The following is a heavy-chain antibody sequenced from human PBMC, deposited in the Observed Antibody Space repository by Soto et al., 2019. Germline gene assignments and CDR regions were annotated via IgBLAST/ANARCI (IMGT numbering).Heavy chain of an antibody. CDR1: GGSVSNKTYY. V-gene: IGHV4-61*01. Sequence: PSETLSLTCSVSGGSVSNKTYYWSWIRQPPGKRLEWIGYVYYSGTTNYNPSLKSRVTISVDLSKNQFSLRLSSVTNADTALYYCARTTAVPNTLRSRYLFDYWVQGTIVTVSA. J-gene: IGHJ4*02. CDR2: VYYSGTT. D-gene: IGHD4-17*01. CDR3: ARTTAVPNTLRSRYLFDY.